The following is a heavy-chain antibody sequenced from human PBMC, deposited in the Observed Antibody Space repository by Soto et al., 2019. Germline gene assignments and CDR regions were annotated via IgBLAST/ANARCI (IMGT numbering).Heavy chain of an antibody. CDR1: GFSVSNDY. Sequence: DVQLVETGGGLIQQGGSLRLSCAASGFSVSNDYMNWVRQDAGKGLEWVAVIYRGGTTYHADSVRGRFTISRDDSENTLFLQMNSLRVEDTAVYYCARATEWNALDIWGQGTVVTVSS. D-gene: IGHD3-3*01. J-gene: IGHJ3*02. CDR3: ARATEWNALDI. CDR2: IYRGGTT. V-gene: IGHV3-53*02.